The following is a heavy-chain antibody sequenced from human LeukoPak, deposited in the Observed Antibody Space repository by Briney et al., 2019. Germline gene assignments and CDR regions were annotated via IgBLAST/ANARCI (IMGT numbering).Heavy chain of an antibody. Sequence: SETLSLTCTVSGGSISSYYWSWIRQPPGKGLEWIGYIYYSGSTNYNPSLKSRVTILVDTSKNQFSLKLSSVTAADTAVYYCARLNSSSWYGMDVWGQGTTVTVSS. CDR1: GGSISSYY. CDR3: ARLNSSSWYGMDV. D-gene: IGHD6-13*01. V-gene: IGHV4-59*08. J-gene: IGHJ6*02. CDR2: IYYSGST.